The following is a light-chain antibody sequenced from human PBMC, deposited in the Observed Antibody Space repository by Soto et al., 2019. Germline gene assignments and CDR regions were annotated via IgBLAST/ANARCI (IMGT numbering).Light chain of an antibody. CDR3: SSYTSTTTYV. Sequence: QSALTQPASVSGSPGQSITISCTGTSSDVGGYNYVSWYQQHPGKAPKLMIYEVSNRPSGVSDRFSGSKSGNTASLTISGLQAEDEADYYCSSYTSTTTYVVGTGTKLTV. V-gene: IGLV2-14*01. CDR2: EVS. J-gene: IGLJ1*01. CDR1: SSDVGGYNY.